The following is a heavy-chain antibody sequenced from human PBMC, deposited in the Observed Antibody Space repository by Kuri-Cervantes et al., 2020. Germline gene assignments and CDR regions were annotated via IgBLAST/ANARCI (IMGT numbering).Heavy chain of an antibody. Sequence: GESLKISCAASGFTFSNYWMGWVRQAPGKGLEWVANINQDGSEKYYVDSVKGRFTISRDNAKNSLYLQMNNLRAEDTAVYYCARPGPHSSSWYNYWGQGTLVTVSS. CDR1: GFTFSNYW. J-gene: IGHJ4*02. V-gene: IGHV3-7*01. CDR2: INQDGSEK. D-gene: IGHD6-13*01. CDR3: ARPGPHSSSWYNY.